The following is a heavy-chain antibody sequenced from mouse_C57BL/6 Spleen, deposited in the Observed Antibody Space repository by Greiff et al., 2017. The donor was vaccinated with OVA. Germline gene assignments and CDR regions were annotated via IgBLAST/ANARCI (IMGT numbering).Heavy chain of an antibody. CDR3: ARGGSSPYYYAMDY. CDR1: GFTFSDYG. J-gene: IGHJ4*01. CDR2: ISSGSSTI. V-gene: IGHV5-17*01. D-gene: IGHD1-1*01. Sequence: EVQLVASGGGLVKPGGSLKLSCAASGFTFSDYGMHWVRQAPEKGLEWVAYISSGSSTIYYADTVKGRFTISRDNAKNTLFLQMTSLRSEDTAMYYCARGGSSPYYYAMDYWGQGTSVTVSS.